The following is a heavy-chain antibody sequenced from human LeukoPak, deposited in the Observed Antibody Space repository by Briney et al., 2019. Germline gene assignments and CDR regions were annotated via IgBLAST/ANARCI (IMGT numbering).Heavy chain of an antibody. CDR3: AKLYEQLAYNYYCYMDV. Sequence: PGGSLRLSCAASGFTFSSYGMHWVRQAPGKGLEWVAFIRYDGSNKYYADSVKGRFTISRDNSKNTLYLQMNSLRAEDTAVYYCAKLYEQLAYNYYCYMDVWGKGTTVTVSS. CDR2: IRYDGSNK. J-gene: IGHJ6*03. CDR1: GFTFSSYG. D-gene: IGHD6-6*01. V-gene: IGHV3-30*02.